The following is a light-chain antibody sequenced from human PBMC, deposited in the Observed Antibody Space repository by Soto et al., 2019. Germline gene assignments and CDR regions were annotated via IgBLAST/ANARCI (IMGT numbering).Light chain of an antibody. CDR1: QAVSVS. V-gene: IGKV3-11*01. CDR3: QQRGSWPYT. Sequence: IVLTQSPDTLSLSPGAGATLSCRASQAVSVSLAWYQQRPGQAPRLLIHDASNRAAGIPARFSAYGSGTDFTLIIGSLEPEDSALYYCQQRGSWPYTFGQGTKVE. CDR2: DAS. J-gene: IGKJ2*01.